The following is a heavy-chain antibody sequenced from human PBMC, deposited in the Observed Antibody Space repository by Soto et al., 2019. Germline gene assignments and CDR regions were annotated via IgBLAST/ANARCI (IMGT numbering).Heavy chain of an antibody. D-gene: IGHD2-15*01. CDR2: ISGTGGT. CDR1: GFTFSSHV. V-gene: IGHV3-23*01. J-gene: IGHJ4*02. Sequence: EVQLWESGGGLVQPGVSLRLSCAVSGFTFSSHVMSWVRQAPGKGLEWVSAISGTGGTYYADSVKGRFTISRDNSKNALYLQMNNLRDEDTAVYYCAKDRRGAYCSGGICYSPDYCGQGTLVIVSS. CDR3: AKDRRGAYCSGGICYSPDY.